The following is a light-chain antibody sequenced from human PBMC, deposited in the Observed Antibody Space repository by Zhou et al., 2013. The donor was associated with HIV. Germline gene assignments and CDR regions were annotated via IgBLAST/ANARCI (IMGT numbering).Light chain of an antibody. CDR1: QDISSW. J-gene: IGKJ1*01. CDR3: LQHNDYPWT. CDR2: STS. Sequence: DIQMTQSPSSVSASVGDRVTITCRASQDISSWLAWYQQIPGKAPKLLISSTSSLQSGVPSRFSGSGSGTDFTLTISSLQPEDFATYYCLQHNDYPWTFGQGTKVEIK. V-gene: IGKV1-12*02.